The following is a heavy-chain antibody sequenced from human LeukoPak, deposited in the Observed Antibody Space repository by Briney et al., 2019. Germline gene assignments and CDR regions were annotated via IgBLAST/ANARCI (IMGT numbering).Heavy chain of an antibody. V-gene: IGHV3-53*01. Sequence: GSPKPFLAASGFNRSRNYISWVRPAPGKGLELGSVIYSGGSTYYADSVKGRFTISRDNSKNTLYLQMNSLRAEDTAVYYCASGSGSYRTPYYYMDVWGTGTTVTVSS. CDR3: ASGSGSYRTPYYYMDV. CDR2: IYSGGST. CDR1: GFNRSRNY. D-gene: IGHD3-10*01. J-gene: IGHJ6*03.